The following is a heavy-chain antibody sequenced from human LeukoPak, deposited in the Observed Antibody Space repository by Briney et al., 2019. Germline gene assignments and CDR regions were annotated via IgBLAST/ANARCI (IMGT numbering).Heavy chain of an antibody. CDR3: ARDLAPMVQGTS. Sequence: GGSLRLSCAASGFTFSSYEMNWVRQAPGKGLEWVSYISSSGSTIYYADSVKGRFTISRDNAKNSLYLQMNSLRAEDTAVYYCARDLAPMVQGTSWGQGTLVTVSS. CDR1: GFTFSSYE. J-gene: IGHJ4*02. CDR2: ISSSGSTI. D-gene: IGHD3-10*01. V-gene: IGHV3-48*03.